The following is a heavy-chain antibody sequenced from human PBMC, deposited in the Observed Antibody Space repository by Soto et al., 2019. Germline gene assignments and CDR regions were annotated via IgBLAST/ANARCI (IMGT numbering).Heavy chain of an antibody. CDR3: GRDSKWDDTSVGMDV. V-gene: IGHV1-3*01. Sequence: QAQLVQSGAEVKKPGASVKVSCKASGYSFTRYSIHWVRQAPGQSLEWMGWTNAGNGNTKYSQKFQGRVTITRDTSASTAYIELSSLRSEDTSVYYCGRDSKWDDTSVGMDVWGQGTKVTVSS. D-gene: IGHD3-22*01. J-gene: IGHJ6*02. CDR2: TNAGNGNT. CDR1: GYSFTRYS.